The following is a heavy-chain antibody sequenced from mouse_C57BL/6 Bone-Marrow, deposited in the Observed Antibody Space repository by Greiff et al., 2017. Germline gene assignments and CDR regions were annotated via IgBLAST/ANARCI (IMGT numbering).Heavy chain of an antibody. Sequence: QVQLQQSGPGLVQPSQSLSITCTVSGFSLTSYGVHWVRQSPGQGLEWLGVIRRGGSTDNNAAFISRQSISKVNSKSQVFLKMNSLQADDSAIYYCARCVIVTAGFAYWGQGTLVTVSA. V-gene: IGHV2-2*01. CDR3: ARCVIVTAGFAY. D-gene: IGHD2-13*01. CDR1: GFSLTSYG. CDR2: IRRGGST. J-gene: IGHJ3*01.